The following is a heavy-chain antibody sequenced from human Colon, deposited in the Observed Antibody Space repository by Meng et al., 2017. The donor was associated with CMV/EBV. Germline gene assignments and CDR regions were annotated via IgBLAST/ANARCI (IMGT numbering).Heavy chain of an antibody. J-gene: IGHJ4*02. CDR3: ARNIEMAAMRGCFDY. CDR2: ISGSGRDT. CDR1: GFTFSSSV. Sequence: GVLKISCAAPGFTFSSSVMSWVRQAPGKGLQWVATISGSGRDTFYEDSLQGRFSISRDNSKNTLLLQMTSLRAEDTAVYYCARNIEMAAMRGCFDYWGQGTLVTVSS. D-gene: IGHD5-24*01. V-gene: IGHV3-23*01.